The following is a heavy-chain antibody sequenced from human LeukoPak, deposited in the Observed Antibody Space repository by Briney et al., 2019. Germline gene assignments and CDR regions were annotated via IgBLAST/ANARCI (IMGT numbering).Heavy chain of an antibody. D-gene: IGHD3-3*01. CDR2: ISSSGSTI. CDR1: GFTFSDYY. CDR3: ARDYDFWSGYYEGYYYYMDV. Sequence: KPGGSLRLSFAASGFTFSDYYMSWIRQAPGKGLEWVSYISSSGSTIYYADSVKGRFTISRDNDKNSLYLQMNSLRAEDTAVYYCARDYDFWSGYYEGYYYYMDVWGKGTTVTVSS. J-gene: IGHJ6*03. V-gene: IGHV3-11*04.